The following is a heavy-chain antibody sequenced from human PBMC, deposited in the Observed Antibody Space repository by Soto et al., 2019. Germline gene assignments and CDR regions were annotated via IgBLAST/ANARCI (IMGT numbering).Heavy chain of an antibody. CDR3: TRDNGDYKFAR. J-gene: IGHJ1*01. CDR2: INPDGDST. D-gene: IGHD4-17*01. CDR1: GYTFTNYY. V-gene: IGHV1-46*01. Sequence: QVQLVQSGAEVKKPGASVKVSCKASGYTFTNYYIHWVRQTPTRGFEWMGIINPDGDSTDNAQKFQRRLTMTRDKSTRTVYMELSSLRSDDTAVYFCTRDNGDYKFARWGQGTLVTASS.